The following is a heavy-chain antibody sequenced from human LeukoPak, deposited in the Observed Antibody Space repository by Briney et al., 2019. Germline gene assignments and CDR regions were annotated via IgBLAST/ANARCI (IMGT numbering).Heavy chain of an antibody. CDR1: GFTFSDYW. CDR3: AREGLPYYESGVSYVGFDP. V-gene: IGHV3-74*01. Sequence: GGSQRLSCAASGFTFSDYWMHWVRQVPGKGLVWVSRINSDGTSTVYADSVKGRFTMSRNNAKNMLYLEMDSLRAEDTAGYFCAREGLPYYESGVSYVGFDPGGKETLVTVSS. D-gene: IGHD3-22*01. J-gene: IGHJ5*02. CDR2: INSDGTST.